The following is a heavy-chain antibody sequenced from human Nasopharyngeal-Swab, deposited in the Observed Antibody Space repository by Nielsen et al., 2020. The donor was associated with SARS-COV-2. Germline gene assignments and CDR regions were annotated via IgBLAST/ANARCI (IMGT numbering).Heavy chain of an antibody. CDR2: INHSGST. CDR3: ARGAHSSPSGVGNWFDP. D-gene: IGHD6-6*01. V-gene: IGHV4-34*01. Sequence: WIRQPPGKGLEWIGEINHSGSTNYNPSLKSRVTISVDTSKNQFSLKLSSVTAADTAVYYCARGAHSSPSGVGNWFDPWGQGTLVTVSS. J-gene: IGHJ5*02.